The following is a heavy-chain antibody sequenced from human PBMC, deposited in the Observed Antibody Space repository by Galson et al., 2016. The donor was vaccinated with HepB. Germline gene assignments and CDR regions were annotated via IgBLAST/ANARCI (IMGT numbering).Heavy chain of an antibody. CDR1: GYSFTSYW. Sequence: QSGAEVKKPGESLRLSCKASGYSFTSYWIHWVRQMPGKGLEWMGAIDPTDSNTNYSPSFQGHVTLSADKSVNTAYLQWSNLKASDTATYYCARAYNWDDEDSGLDVWGQGTSATVSS. J-gene: IGHJ6*02. CDR2: IDPTDSNT. D-gene: IGHD1-1*01. CDR3: ARAYNWDDEDSGLDV. V-gene: IGHV5-10-1*01.